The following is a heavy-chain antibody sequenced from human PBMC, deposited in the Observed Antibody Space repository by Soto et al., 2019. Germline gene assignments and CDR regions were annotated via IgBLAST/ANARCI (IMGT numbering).Heavy chain of an antibody. V-gene: IGHV3-7*01. J-gene: IGHJ4*02. CDR2: MNQDGSEI. CDR3: ARDVSYQRFGQ. CDR1: GFTFSSFW. D-gene: IGHD3-16*02. Sequence: PGGSLRLSCVGSGFTFSSFWICWIRQTPGKGLEWVTNMNQDGSEIAYAYSVKGRFTVSRDNAKNAVYLQMNSLTVEDTAVYFCARDVSYQRFGQWGQGALVTVSS.